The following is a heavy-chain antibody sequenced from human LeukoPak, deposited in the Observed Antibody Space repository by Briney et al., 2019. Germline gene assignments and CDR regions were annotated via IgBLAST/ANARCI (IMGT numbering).Heavy chain of an antibody. CDR3: ASWEDCSSTSCYGEFDP. J-gene: IGHJ5*02. Sequence: SETLSLTCAVYGGSFSGYYWSWIRQPPGKGLEWIGEINHSGSTNYNPSLKSRVTISVDTSKNQFSLKLSSVTAADTAVYYCASWEDCSSTSCYGEFDPWGQGTLVTVSS. CDR1: GGSFSGYY. V-gene: IGHV4-34*01. CDR2: INHSGST. D-gene: IGHD2-2*01.